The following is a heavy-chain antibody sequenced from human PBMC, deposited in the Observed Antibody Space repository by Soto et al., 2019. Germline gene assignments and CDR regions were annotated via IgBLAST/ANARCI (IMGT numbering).Heavy chain of an antibody. V-gene: IGHV4-34*01. J-gene: IGHJ4*02. CDR2: INHSGST. D-gene: IGHD2-15*01. Sequence: SLTCAVYGGSFSGYYWSWIRQPPGKGLEWIGEINHSGSTNYNPSLKSRVTISVDTSKNQFSLKLSSVTAADTAVYYCARTNLGYCSGGSCYAGHYFDYWGQGTLVTVSS. CDR1: GGSFSGYY. CDR3: ARTNLGYCSGGSCYAGHYFDY.